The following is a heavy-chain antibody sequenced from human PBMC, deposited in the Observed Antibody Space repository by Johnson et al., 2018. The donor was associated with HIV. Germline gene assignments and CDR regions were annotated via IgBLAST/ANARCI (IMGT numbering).Heavy chain of an antibody. D-gene: IGHD4-17*01. CDR2: IYSGGST. J-gene: IGHJ3*02. Sequence: VQLVESGGGLVQPGGSLRLSCAASGFTVSSNYMSWVRQAPGKGLEWVSVIYSGGSTNYTDSVKGRFTISRDNSKNTLYFQMNSLRVEETAVYYCARPLYGDSGWAFDIWGQGTMVTVSS. CDR3: ARPLYGDSGWAFDI. CDR1: GFTVSSNY. V-gene: IGHV3-66*04.